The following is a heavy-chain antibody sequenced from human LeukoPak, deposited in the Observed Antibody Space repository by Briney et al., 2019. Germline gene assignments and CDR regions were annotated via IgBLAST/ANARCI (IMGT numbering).Heavy chain of an antibody. D-gene: IGHD6-19*01. CDR3: ARLKYSSGWYYFDY. V-gene: IGHV4-59*01. CDR1: GGSISSYY. Sequence: SETLSLTCTVSGGSISSYYWSWVRQPPGKGLEWVVYIYYSGSTNYNPSLKRRVTISVDTSKNQFSLKLSSVTAADTAVYYCARLKYSSGWYYFDYWGQGTLVTVSS. CDR2: IYYSGST. J-gene: IGHJ4*02.